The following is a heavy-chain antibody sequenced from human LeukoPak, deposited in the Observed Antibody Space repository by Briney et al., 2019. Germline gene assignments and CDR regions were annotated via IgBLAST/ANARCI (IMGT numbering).Heavy chain of an antibody. Sequence: SETLSLTCTVSGGSISSSSYYWGWIRQPPGKGLEWIGYIYYSGNTMYNPSLKSRVTISVDTSKNQFSLKMNSVTAADTAVYYCARGGASSKFLDIWGQGTLVTVSS. CDR1: GGSISSSSYY. V-gene: IGHV4-61*05. D-gene: IGHD6-13*01. CDR3: ARGGASSKFLDI. CDR2: IYYSGNT. J-gene: IGHJ3*02.